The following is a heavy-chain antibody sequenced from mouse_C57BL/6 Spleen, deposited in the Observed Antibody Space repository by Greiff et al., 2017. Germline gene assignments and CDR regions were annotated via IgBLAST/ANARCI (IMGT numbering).Heavy chain of an antibody. D-gene: IGHD3-2*02. Sequence: EVKLVESGGGLVKPGGSLKLSCAASGFTFSSYAMSWVRQTPEKRLEWVATISDGGSYTYYPDNVKGRFTISRDNAKNNLYLQRSHLKSEDTAMYYWARGPRDGAGYAWFDYWGQGTLVTVSA. CDR2: ISDGGSYT. CDR3: ARGPRDGAGYAWFDY. J-gene: IGHJ3*01. CDR1: GFTFSSYA. V-gene: IGHV5-4*03.